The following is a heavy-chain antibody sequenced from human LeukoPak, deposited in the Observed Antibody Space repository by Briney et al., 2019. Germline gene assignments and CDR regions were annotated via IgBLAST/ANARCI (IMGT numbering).Heavy chain of an antibody. CDR3: AKSRVSDSGSCDY. J-gene: IGHJ4*02. Sequence: GGSLRLSCAASGFTFSSYAMKWVRQAPGKGLEWVSTISGSGGSTYYADSVKGRFTISRDYSKNTLNLQMDSLRVEDTAVYYCAKSRVSDSGSCDYWGQGTLVTVSS. CDR2: ISGSGGST. V-gene: IGHV3-23*01. CDR1: GFTFSSYA. D-gene: IGHD3-10*01.